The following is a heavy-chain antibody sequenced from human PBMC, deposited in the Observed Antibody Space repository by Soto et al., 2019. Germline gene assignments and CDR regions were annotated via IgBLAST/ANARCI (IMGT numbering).Heavy chain of an antibody. V-gene: IGHV4-39*01. CDR1: GGSISSSSYY. D-gene: IGHD2-2*01. Sequence: PSETLSLTCTVSGGSISSSSYYWGWIRQPPGKGLEWIGSIYYSGSTYYNPSLKSRVTISVDTSKNQFSLKLSSVTAADTAVYYCARGGPYCSSTSCYRGKLHWFDPWGQGTQVTV. CDR3: ARGGPYCSSTSCYRGKLHWFDP. CDR2: IYYSGST. J-gene: IGHJ5*02.